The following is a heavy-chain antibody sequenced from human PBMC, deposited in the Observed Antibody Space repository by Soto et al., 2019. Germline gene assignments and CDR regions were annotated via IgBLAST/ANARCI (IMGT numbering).Heavy chain of an antibody. V-gene: IGHV1-8*01. CDR2: LNPNTGNR. D-gene: IGHD2-21*02. Sequence: QVQLVQSGAEVKKPGASVKVSCKASGYIFSNYDINWVRQAPGQGLEWVGWLNPNTGNRGYAQKFQGRVTMTRNSSISTAYMELSSLTSEDTAVYYCARDNYGDSLGFWIDPWGQGTLVTVSS. CDR3: ARDNYGDSLGFWIDP. CDR1: GYIFSNYD. J-gene: IGHJ5*02.